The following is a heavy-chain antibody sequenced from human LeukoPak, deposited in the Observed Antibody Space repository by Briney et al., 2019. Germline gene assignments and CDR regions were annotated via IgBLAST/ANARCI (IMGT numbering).Heavy chain of an antibody. CDR1: GYTFTGYY. CDR3: ARDLGAMVRGVILRSDYFDY. Sequence: ASVKVSCKASGYTFTGYYMRWVRQAPGQGLEWMGWINPNSGGTNYAQKFQGRVTMTRDTSISTAYMELSRLRSDDTAVYYCARDLGAMVRGVILRSDYFDYWGQGTLVTVSS. V-gene: IGHV1-2*02. J-gene: IGHJ4*02. D-gene: IGHD3-10*01. CDR2: INPNSGGT.